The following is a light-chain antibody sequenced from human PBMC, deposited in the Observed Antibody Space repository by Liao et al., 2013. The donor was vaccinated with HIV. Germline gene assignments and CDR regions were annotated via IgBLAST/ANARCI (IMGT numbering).Light chain of an antibody. CDR1: KLGDEY. Sequence: SYELTQPPSVSVSPGQTASITCSGDKLGDEYASWYQQKPGQSPVLVIYQDTRRPSGIPARFSGSSSGTTVTLTISGVQAEDEADYYCQSGDSSGTYWVFGGGTKLTVL. CDR2: QDT. CDR3: QSGDSSGTYWV. J-gene: IGLJ3*02. V-gene: IGLV3-25*03.